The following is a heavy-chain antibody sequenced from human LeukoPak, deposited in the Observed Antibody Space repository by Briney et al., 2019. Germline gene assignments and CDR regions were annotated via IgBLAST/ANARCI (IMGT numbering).Heavy chain of an antibody. CDR2: TWYDGRNK. Sequence: PGGSLRLSCAASGITFNAIHWVRQAPGKGLEWVALTWYDGRNKYYADSVKGRFTISIDNSKNMVYLHMNSLRADDTAVYYCARDKRGGYSGYDYSSGMDVWGKGTTVTVSS. D-gene: IGHD5-12*01. V-gene: IGHV3-33*01. CDR1: GITFNA. J-gene: IGHJ6*04. CDR3: ARDKRGGYSGYDYSSGMDV.